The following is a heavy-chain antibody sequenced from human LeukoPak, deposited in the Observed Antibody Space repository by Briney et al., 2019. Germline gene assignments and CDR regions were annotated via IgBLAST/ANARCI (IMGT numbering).Heavy chain of an antibody. D-gene: IGHD4-23*01. V-gene: IGHV4-61*02. Sequence: SETLSLTCTVSGGSISSGSYYWSWIRQPVGKGLEWIGRIYTSGSTNYNPSLKGRVTISVDTSKNQFSLKLSSVTAADTAVYYCASSTIDYGGTSYYWGQGTLVTVSS. J-gene: IGHJ4*02. CDR1: GGSISSGSYY. CDR2: IYTSGST. CDR3: ASSTIDYGGTSYY.